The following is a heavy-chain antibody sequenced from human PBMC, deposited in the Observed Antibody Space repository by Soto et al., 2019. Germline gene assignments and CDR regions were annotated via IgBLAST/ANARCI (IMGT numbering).Heavy chain of an antibody. Sequence: HVELVQSGAEVKKPGSSVKVPCQASEDTFRNYAISWVRQAPGQGLEWMGGIIPIVGTANYALKSPGRVTITADTSANTLYLELSSLRSEYTAAYYCASTKYDSSAYYYWYLGLWGRGTLVTVSS. J-gene: IGHJ2*01. D-gene: IGHD3-22*01. V-gene: IGHV1-69*06. CDR2: IIPIVGTA. CDR3: ASTKYDSSAYYYWYLGL. CDR1: EDTFRNYA.